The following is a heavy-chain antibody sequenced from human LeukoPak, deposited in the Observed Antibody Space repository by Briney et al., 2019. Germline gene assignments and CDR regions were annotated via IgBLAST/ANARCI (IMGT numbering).Heavy chain of an antibody. D-gene: IGHD5-12*01. V-gene: IGHV3-15*01. CDR1: GFTFSSYG. CDR3: ARSFGVYSGYDGEVPWYFDV. J-gene: IGHJ2*01. CDR2: IKSKTDGGTT. Sequence: GGSLRLSCAASGFTFSSYGMHWVRQAPGKGLEWVGRIKSKTDGGTTDYAAPVKGRFTISRDDSKNTLYLQMNSLRVEDTAVYYCARSFGVYSGYDGEVPWYFDVWGRGTLVTVSS.